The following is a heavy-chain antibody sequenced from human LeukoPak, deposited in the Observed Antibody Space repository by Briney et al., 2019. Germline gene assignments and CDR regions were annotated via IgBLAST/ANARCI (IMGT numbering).Heavy chain of an antibody. CDR2: IYYSGST. V-gene: IGHV4-59*01. J-gene: IGHJ4*02. Sequence: SETLSLTCTVSGGSISSYYWSWIRQPPGKGLEWIGYIYYSGSTNYNPSLKSRVTISVDTSKNQFSLKLSSVTAADTAVYYCARDQRYGSGWPTYFDYWGQGTLVTVSS. CDR1: GGSISSYY. D-gene: IGHD6-19*01. CDR3: ARDQRYGSGWPTYFDY.